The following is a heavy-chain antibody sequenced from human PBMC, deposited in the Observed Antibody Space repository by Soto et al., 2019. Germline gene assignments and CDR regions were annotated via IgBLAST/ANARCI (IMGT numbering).Heavy chain of an antibody. CDR2: ISGSGGST. J-gene: IGHJ4*02. D-gene: IGHD1-1*01. V-gene: IGHV3-23*01. CDR1: GSTFSSYA. CDR3: AKDPFYNWNDLRSV. Sequence: GGSLRLSCAASGSTFSSYAMSWVRQAPGKGLEWVSAISGSGGSTYYADSVKGRFTISRDNSKNTLYLQMNSLRAEDTAVYYCAKDPFYNWNDLRSVWGQGTLVTVSS.